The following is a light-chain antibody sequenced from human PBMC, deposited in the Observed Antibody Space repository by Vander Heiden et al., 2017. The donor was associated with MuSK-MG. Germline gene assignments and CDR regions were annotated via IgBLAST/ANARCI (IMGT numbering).Light chain of an antibody. Sequence: EIVLTQSPGTLSLSPGERATLSCRASQSVGSSYLAWYQQKPGQAPRLLLYGASSRATGIPDRFSGSGSGTDFTLTISRLEPEDFAVYYCQQDGSSPRTFGQGTKLEIK. J-gene: IGKJ1*01. V-gene: IGKV3-20*01. CDR2: GAS. CDR1: QSVGSSY. CDR3: QQDGSSPRT.